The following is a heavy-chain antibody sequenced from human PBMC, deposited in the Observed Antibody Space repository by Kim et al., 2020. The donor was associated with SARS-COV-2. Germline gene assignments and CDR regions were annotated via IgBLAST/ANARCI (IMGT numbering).Heavy chain of an antibody. Sequence: GGSLRLSCTASEFTFNTYSMNWVRQAPGKGLEWVSSITRSSSYISYADSVKGRFTISRDNTKNSLNLQMNSLRADDTAVYFCVRGSAGPATINYYFHHGLDVWGQGTTVTVTS. CDR1: EFTFNTYS. CDR2: ITRSSSYI. V-gene: IGHV3-21*01. CDR3: VRGSAGPATINYYFHHGLDV. J-gene: IGHJ6*02. D-gene: IGHD2-2*01.